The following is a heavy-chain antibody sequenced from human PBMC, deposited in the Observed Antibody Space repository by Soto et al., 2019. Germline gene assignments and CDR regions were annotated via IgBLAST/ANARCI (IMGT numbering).Heavy chain of an antibody. J-gene: IGHJ6*02. V-gene: IGHV3-30*18. D-gene: IGHD3-16*01. CDR2: ISYDGSKR. Sequence: GGSLRLSCAASGFTFSSYGMHWVRQAPDKGLEWVAVISYDGSKRHNADSVKGRFTISRDNSKNTLYLQMNSLRVEDTAVYYCAKDLRLGMGGRMDVWGQGTTVTVP. CDR1: GFTFSSYG. CDR3: AKDLRLGMGGRMDV.